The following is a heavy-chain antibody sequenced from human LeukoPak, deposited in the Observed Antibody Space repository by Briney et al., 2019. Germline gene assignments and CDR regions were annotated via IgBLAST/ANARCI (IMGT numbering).Heavy chain of an antibody. CDR3: ARDRAAAGKFPLYYFDY. Sequence: GGSLRLSCAASGFTFSSYAMTWVRQVPGKGLEWVSGISGSGSSSYYTDSVKGRFTISRDNSKNTLYLQMNSLRAEDTAVYYCARDRAAAGKFPLYYFDYWGQGTLVTVSS. CDR1: GFTFSSYA. D-gene: IGHD6-13*01. CDR2: ISGSGSSS. J-gene: IGHJ4*02. V-gene: IGHV3-23*01.